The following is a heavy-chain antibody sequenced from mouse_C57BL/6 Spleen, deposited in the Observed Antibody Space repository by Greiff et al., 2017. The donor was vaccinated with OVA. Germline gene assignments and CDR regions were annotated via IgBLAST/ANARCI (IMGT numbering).Heavy chain of an antibody. CDR2: ISSGSSNI. Sequence: EVKLMESGGGLVKPGGSLKLSCAASGFTFSDYGMHWVRQAPEKGLEWVAYISSGSSNIYYADTVKGRFTITRDNAKNTLFLQMTSLRSEDTAMYYDASALELGAWFAYWGQGTLVTVSA. D-gene: IGHD4-1*01. J-gene: IGHJ3*01. CDR1: GFTFSDYG. CDR3: ASALELGAWFAY. V-gene: IGHV5-17*01.